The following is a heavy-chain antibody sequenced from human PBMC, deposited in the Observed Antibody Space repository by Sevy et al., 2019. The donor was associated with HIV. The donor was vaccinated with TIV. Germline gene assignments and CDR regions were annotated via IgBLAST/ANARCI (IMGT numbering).Heavy chain of an antibody. CDR1: GFTFSSYG. Sequence: GGSLRLSCAASGFTFSSYGMHWVRQAPGKGLEWVAVISYDGSNKYYADSVKGRFTISRGNSKNTLYLQMNSLRAEDTAVYYCAKDYEWEQSSMDVWGKGTTVTVSS. J-gene: IGHJ6*03. CDR2: ISYDGSNK. CDR3: AKDYEWEQSSMDV. V-gene: IGHV3-30*18. D-gene: IGHD1-26*01.